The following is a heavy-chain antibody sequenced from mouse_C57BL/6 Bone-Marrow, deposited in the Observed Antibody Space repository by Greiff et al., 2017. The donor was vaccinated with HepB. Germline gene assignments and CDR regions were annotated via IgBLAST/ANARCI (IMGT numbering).Heavy chain of an antibody. V-gene: IGHV1-64*01. CDR2: IHPNSGST. Sequence: VQLQQPGAELVKPGASVKLSCKASGYTFTSYWMHWVKQRPGQGLEWIGMIHPNSGSTNYNEKFKSKATLTVDKSSSTAYMQLSSLTSEDSAVYYCARRITTVVANFDYWGQGTTLTVSS. J-gene: IGHJ2*01. D-gene: IGHD1-1*01. CDR1: GYTFTSYW. CDR3: ARRITTVVANFDY.